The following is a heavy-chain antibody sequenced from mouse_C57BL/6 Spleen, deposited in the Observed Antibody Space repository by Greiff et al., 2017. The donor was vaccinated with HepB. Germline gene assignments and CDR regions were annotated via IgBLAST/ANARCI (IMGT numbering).Heavy chain of an antibody. CDR3: ARRGQGYDGYAMDY. CDR1: GYTFTDYY. Sequence: EVQLQQSGPELVKPGASVKISCKASGYTFTDYYMNWVKQSHGKSLEWIGDINPNNGGTSYNQKFKGKATLTVDKSSSTAYMELRSLTSEDSAVYYCARRGQGYDGYAMDYWGQGTSVTVSS. J-gene: IGHJ4*01. V-gene: IGHV1-26*01. D-gene: IGHD2-2*01. CDR2: INPNNGGT.